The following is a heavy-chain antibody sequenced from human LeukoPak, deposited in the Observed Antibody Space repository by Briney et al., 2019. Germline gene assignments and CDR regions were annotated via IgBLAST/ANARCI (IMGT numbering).Heavy chain of an antibody. V-gene: IGHV4-30-4*01. J-gene: IGHJ4*02. CDR2: IYYSGST. CDR1: GGSISSGDYY. Sequence: SETLSLTCTVSGGSISSGDYYWSWIRQPPGKGLEWIGYIYYSGSTYYNPSLKSRVTISVDTSKNQFSLKLSSVTAADTAVYYCARAVVRYYFDYWGQGTLVTVSS. CDR3: ARAVVRYYFDY. D-gene: IGHD4-23*01.